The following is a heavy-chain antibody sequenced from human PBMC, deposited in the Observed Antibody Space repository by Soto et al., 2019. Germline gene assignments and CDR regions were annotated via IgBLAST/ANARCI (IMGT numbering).Heavy chain of an antibody. CDR1: GFTFSTYA. J-gene: IGHJ4*02. CDR2: ISGDGVHT. Sequence: GGSLRLSCAASGFTFSTYAMTWVRQAPGKGLEWVSAISGDGVHTYYANSVKGRFTISRDNSRNTVYLQMDGLRAEDTTLYYCAKNLVDGAACYDYWGQGILVTVSS. CDR3: AKNLVDGAACYDY. D-gene: IGHD2-15*01. V-gene: IGHV3-23*01.